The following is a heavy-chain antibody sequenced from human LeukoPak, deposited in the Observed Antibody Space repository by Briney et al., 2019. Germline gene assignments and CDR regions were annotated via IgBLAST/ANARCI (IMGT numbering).Heavy chain of an antibody. V-gene: IGHV4-59*12. D-gene: IGHD3-10*01. CDR1: GGSISSYY. Sequence: SETLSLTCTVSGGSISSYYWSWIRQPPGKGLEWIGYIYYSGSTNYNPSLKSRVTISVDTSKNQFSLKLSSVTAADTAVYYCARITWGTMVRGVTYYFDYWGQGTLVTVSS. CDR3: ARITWGTMVRGVTYYFDY. J-gene: IGHJ4*02. CDR2: IYYSGST.